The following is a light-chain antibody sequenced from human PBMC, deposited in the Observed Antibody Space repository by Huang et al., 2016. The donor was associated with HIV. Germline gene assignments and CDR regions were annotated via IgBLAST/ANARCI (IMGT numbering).Light chain of an antibody. CDR1: QGISSY. CDR3: QQLDTYPWT. CDR2: GAS. V-gene: IGKV1-9*01. Sequence: IQLTQSPSSLSASVGDRVTITCRASQGISSYLAWYLQKPGKAPNLLIYGASTLQRGVPSRFSGSGFGTDFALTISSLQPEDFATYYCQQLDTYPWTFGQGTKVEIK. J-gene: IGKJ1*01.